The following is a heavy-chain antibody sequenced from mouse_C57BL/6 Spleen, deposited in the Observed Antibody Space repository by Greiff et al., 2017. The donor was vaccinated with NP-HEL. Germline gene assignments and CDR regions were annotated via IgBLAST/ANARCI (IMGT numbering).Heavy chain of an antibody. CDR1: GYTFTSYW. Sequence: VQLQQPGAELVKPGASVKMSCKASGYTFTSYWITWVKQRPGQGLEWIGDIYPGSGSTNYNEKFKSKATLTVDTSSSTAYMQLSSLTSEDSAVYYCARRHYGSSYWYFDDWGTGTTVTVSS. V-gene: IGHV1-55*01. CDR2: IYPGSGST. J-gene: IGHJ1*03. CDR3: ARRHYGSSYWYFDD. D-gene: IGHD1-1*01.